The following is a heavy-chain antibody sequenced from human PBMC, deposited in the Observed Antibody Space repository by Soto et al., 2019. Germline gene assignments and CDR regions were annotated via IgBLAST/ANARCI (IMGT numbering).Heavy chain of an antibody. CDR1: GFTFRSHR. V-gene: IGHV3-74*01. Sequence: EVQLVESGGGLVQPGGSLRVSCAASGFTFRSHRIHWVRQAPGKGLEWVSRIDTDGGGTSYADYVKGRFTIPTDNAENTVYLQMNGLRVEDTAVYYCATVFDVWGQGTLVTVSS. CDR2: IDTDGGGT. CDR3: ATVFDV. D-gene: IGHD4-17*01. J-gene: IGHJ4*02.